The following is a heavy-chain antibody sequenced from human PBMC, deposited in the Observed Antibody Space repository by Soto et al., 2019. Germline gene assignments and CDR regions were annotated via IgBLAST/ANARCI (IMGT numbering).Heavy chain of an antibody. J-gene: IGHJ1*01. CDR2: IIPIFGTA. V-gene: IGHV1-69*13. CDR3: AGVGDYGGTDPPH. D-gene: IGHD4-17*01. CDR1: GGTFSSYA. Sequence: ASVKVSCKASGGTFSSYAISWVRQAPGQGLEWMGGIIPIFGTANYAQKFQGRVTITADESTSTAYMELSSLRSEDTAVYYCAGVGDYGGTDPPHWGQGTLVTVSS.